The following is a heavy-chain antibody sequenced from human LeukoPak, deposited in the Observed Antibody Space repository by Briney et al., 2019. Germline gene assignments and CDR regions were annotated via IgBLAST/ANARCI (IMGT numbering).Heavy chain of an antibody. CDR3: ATLNYGDYGSFNY. D-gene: IGHD4-17*01. CDR2: IHSSSSAI. Sequence: GGSLRLSCAASGFTFSNYGLHWVRQAPGKGLEWISYIHSSSSAIYYADSVKGRFTISRDNARNSLYLQMNSLRAEDTAMYYCATLNYGDYGSFNYWGRGTLVTVSS. CDR1: GFTFSNYG. J-gene: IGHJ4*02. V-gene: IGHV3-48*01.